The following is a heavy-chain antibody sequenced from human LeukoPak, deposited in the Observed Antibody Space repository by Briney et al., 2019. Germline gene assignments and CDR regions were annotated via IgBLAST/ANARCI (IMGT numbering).Heavy chain of an antibody. J-gene: IGHJ4*02. CDR3: ARDGGYSSHDY. D-gene: IGHD6-19*01. Sequence: SSETLSLTCTVSGDSISSYYWSWIRQPAGKGLEWIGRISTSGSTNYNPSLKSRVTMSVDTSKSQFSLKLSSVTAADTAVYYCARDGGYSSHDYWGQGTLVTVSS. CDR2: ISTSGST. CDR1: GDSISSYY. V-gene: IGHV4-4*07.